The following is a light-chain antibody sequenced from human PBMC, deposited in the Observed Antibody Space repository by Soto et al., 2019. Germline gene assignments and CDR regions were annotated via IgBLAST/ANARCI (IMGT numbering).Light chain of an antibody. CDR2: GAS. CDR3: QQYNNWPFT. V-gene: IGKV3-15*01. J-gene: IGKJ3*01. CDR1: QSVSNN. Sequence: EIVMTQSPATLSVSPGERATLSCRASQSVSNNLAWYQKKPGQAPRLLIYGASTRATGIPARFSGSGSGTEFTLTISSLQSEDFAFYYCQQYNNWPFTFGPGTKVDIK.